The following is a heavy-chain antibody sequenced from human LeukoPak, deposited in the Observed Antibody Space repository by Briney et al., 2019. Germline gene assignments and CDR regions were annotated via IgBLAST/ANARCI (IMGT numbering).Heavy chain of an antibody. CDR3: VRDLGGRSGH. CDR2: INEDGSTT. CDR1: GFTFSSNW. D-gene: IGHD1-26*01. J-gene: IGHJ4*02. V-gene: IGHV3-74*01. Sequence: AGSLRLSCAASGFTFSSNWMHWVRQAPGKGLVWVSRINEDGSTTNYADSVKGRSTIFRDNAKNMLYLQMNSLRAEDTAVYYCVRDLGGRSGHWGQGTLVTVSS.